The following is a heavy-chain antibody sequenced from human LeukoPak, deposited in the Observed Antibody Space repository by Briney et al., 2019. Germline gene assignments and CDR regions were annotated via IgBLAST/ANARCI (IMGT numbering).Heavy chain of an antibody. CDR3: ASLDYYDSSGYFDSPDFDY. CDR1: GYSISSGYY. D-gene: IGHD3-22*01. J-gene: IGHJ4*02. CDR2: IYHSGST. V-gene: IGHV4-38-2*02. Sequence: SETLSLTCTVSGYSISSGYYWGWIRQPPGKGLEWIGSIYHSGSTYYNPSLKSRVTISVDTSKNQFSLKLSSVTAADTAVYYCASLDYYDSSGYFDSPDFDYWGQGTLVTVSS.